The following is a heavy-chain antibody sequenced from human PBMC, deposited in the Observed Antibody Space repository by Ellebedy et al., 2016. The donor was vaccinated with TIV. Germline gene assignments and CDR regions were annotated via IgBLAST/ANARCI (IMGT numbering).Heavy chain of an antibody. CDR3: ARGYYASGEFDY. V-gene: IGHV1-2*02. Sequence: AASVKVSCKASGYTFTGYYMHWVRQAPGQGLEYMGWINPKSGDTVYAQKFQGRVTMTRDASISTDYMELTRLRPNDTAVYYCARGYYASGEFDYWGQGTLVTVSS. CDR2: INPKSGDT. D-gene: IGHD3-10*01. J-gene: IGHJ4*02. CDR1: GYTFTGYY.